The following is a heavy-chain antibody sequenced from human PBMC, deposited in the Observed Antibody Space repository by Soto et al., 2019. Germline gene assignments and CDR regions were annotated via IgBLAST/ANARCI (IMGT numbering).Heavy chain of an antibody. CDR2: INHSGST. CDR1: GGSFSGYY. D-gene: IGHD6-13*01. V-gene: IGHV4-34*01. Sequence: PSETLSLTCAVYGGSFSGYYWSWIRQPPGKGLESIGEINHSGSTNYNPSLKSRVTISVDTSKNQFSLKLSSVTAADTAVYYCATVGGRWYDYYYYGMDVWGQGTTVTVSS. CDR3: ATVGGRWYDYYYYGMDV. J-gene: IGHJ6*02.